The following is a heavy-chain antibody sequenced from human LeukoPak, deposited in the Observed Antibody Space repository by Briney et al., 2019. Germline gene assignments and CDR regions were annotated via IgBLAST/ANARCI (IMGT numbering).Heavy chain of an antibody. V-gene: IGHV5-51*01. CDR1: GYSFTSYW. J-gene: IGHJ5*02. CDR2: IYPGDSDT. Sequence: GESLKISCKGSGYSFTSYWTAWVRQMPGKGLEWMGIIYPGDSDTRYSPSFQGQVTISADKSISTAYLQWSSLKASDTAMYYCARPILTGSSWFDPWGQGTLVTVSS. D-gene: IGHD3-9*01. CDR3: ARPILTGSSWFDP.